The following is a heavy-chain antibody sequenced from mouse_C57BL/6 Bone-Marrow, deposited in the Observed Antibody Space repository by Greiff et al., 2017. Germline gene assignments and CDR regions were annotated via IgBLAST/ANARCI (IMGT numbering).Heavy chain of an antibody. J-gene: IGHJ3*01. CDR2: ISSGSSTI. V-gene: IGHV5-17*01. Sequence: EVKLVESGGGLVKPGGSLKLSCAASGFTFSDYGMHWVRQAPEKGLEWVAYISSGSSTIYSADPVQGRFTISRDNAKTTMFLQMTCLWSEDTARYYCSPLTTVVAPFAYWGQGTLVTVSA. CDR1: GFTFSDYG. CDR3: SPLTTVVAPFAY. D-gene: IGHD1-1*01.